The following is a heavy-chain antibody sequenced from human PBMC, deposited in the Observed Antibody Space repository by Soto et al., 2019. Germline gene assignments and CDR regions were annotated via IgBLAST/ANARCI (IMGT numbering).Heavy chain of an antibody. CDR3: ARGGYNLNYVVRDFDY. V-gene: IGHV4-34*01. CDR2: INHSGST. J-gene: IGHJ4*02. Sequence: PSETLSLTCAVYGGSFSGYYWSWIRQPPGKGLEWIGEINHSGSTNYNPSLKSRVTISVDTSKNQFSLKLSSVTAADTAVYYCARGGYNLNYVVRDFDYWGQGTLVTVSS. D-gene: IGHD1-7*01. CDR1: GGSFSGYY.